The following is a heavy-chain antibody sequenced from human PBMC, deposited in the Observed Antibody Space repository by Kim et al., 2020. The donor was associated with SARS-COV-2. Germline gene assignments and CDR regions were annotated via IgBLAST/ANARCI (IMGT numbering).Heavy chain of an antibody. D-gene: IGHD1-26*01. J-gene: IGHJ4*02. V-gene: IGHV7-4-1*02. Sequence: ASVKVSCKASGYTFTSYAMNWVRQAPGQGLEWMGWINTNTGNPTYAQGFTGRFVFSLDTSVSTAYLQISSLKAEDTAVYYCARITHLGSELGYYFDYWGQGTLVTVSS. CDR3: ARITHLGSELGYYFDY. CDR2: INTNTGNP. CDR1: GYTFTSYA.